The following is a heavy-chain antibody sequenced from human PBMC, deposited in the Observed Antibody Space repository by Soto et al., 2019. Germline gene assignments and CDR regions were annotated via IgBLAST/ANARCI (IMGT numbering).Heavy chain of an antibody. V-gene: IGHV1-69*01. CDR1: GGSFCSSA. CDR2: IIPVFDKA. D-gene: IGHD3-16*01. Sequence: QVQLVQSGADVKKPGSSVKVSCKTSGGSFCSSAISWVRQAPAQGLEWMGEIIPVFDKASYAQNFQGRLTITADELAGTVFMELSSLRSEDTAVYFCARLRRDWGDTFDLWGLGTFVTVSS. CDR3: ARLRRDWGDTFDL. J-gene: IGHJ3*01.